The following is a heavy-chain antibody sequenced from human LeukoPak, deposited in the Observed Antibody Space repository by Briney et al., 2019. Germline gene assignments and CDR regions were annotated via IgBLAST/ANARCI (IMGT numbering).Heavy chain of an antibody. CDR1: GGSISSGDYY. V-gene: IGHV4-30-4*01. J-gene: IGHJ5*01. CDR3: ARGLPIISMLRGVKPSVMFDS. D-gene: IGHD3-10*01. CDR2: IYYSGST. Sequence: SETLSLTCTVSGGSISSGDYYWSWIRQPPGKGLEWIGYIYYSGSTYYNPSLKSRLTISIDTSKNQFALRLSSVTAADTAVYYCARGLPIISMLRGVKPSVMFDSWGQGTLVTVSS.